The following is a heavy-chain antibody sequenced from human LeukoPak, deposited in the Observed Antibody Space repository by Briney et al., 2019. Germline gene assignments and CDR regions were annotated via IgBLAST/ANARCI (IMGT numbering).Heavy chain of an antibody. V-gene: IGHV3-21*01. J-gene: IGHJ4*02. CDR3: ASAPGIAVAGNDY. CDR2: ISSSSSYI. CDR1: GFTFSSYA. Sequence: GGSLRLSCAASGFTFSSYAMNWVRQAPGKGLEWVSSISSSSSYIYYADSVKGRFTISRDNAKNSLYLQMNSLRAEDTAVYYCASAPGIAVAGNDYWGQGTLVTVSS. D-gene: IGHD6-19*01.